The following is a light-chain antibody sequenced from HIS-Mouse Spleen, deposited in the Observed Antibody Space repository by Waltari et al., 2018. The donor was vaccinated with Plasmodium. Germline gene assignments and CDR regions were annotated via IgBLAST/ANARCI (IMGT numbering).Light chain of an antibody. CDR2: GAS. CDR1: QSVSSN. CDR3: QQYNNWSFT. V-gene: IGKV3-15*01. Sequence: EIVMTQYPATLSVSQGERAPISCRASQSVSSNLAWYQQKPGQAPRLLIYGASTRATGIPARFSGSGSGTEFTLTISSLQSEDFAVYYCQQYNNWSFTFGPGTKVDIK. J-gene: IGKJ3*01.